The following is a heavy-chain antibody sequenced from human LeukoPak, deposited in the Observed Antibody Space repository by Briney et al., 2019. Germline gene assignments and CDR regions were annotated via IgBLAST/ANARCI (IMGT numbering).Heavy chain of an antibody. D-gene: IGHD5-12*01. CDR2: IYFSGST. CDR1: GASISSRSYY. CDR3: ARRTVATTGVDY. V-gene: IGHV4-39*01. Sequence: PSETLSLTCTVSGASISSRSYYWDWIRQPPGKGLDCIGSIYFSGSTYYNPSLNSRVTISVDTSKNQFSLKLISVTAADTAVYYCARRTVATTGVDYWGQGSLVTVSS. J-gene: IGHJ4*02.